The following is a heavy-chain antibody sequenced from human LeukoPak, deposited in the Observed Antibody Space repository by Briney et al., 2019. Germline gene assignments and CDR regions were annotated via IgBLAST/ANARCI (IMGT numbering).Heavy chain of an antibody. D-gene: IGHD6-6*01. CDR3: ARPYSSSARGAFDI. J-gene: IGHJ3*02. CDR2: ISYSGST. Sequence: SETLSLTCTVSGGSISSNSYSWGWIRQPPGKGLEWIGSISYSGSTYHSPSLKNRVTISIDTSKNQFSLRLISVTAADTAVYYCARPYSSSARGAFDIWGQGTMVTVSS. V-gene: IGHV4-39*01. CDR1: GGSISSNSYS.